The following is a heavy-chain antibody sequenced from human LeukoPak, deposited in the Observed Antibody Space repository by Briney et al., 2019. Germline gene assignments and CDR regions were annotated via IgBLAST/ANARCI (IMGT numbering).Heavy chain of an antibody. Sequence: GGSLRLSCAASGFTFSSYAMSWVRQAPGKGLEWVSAISGSGGSTYYADSVKGRFTISRDNSKNTLYLQMNSLRAEDTAVYYCXKVXFXLPXFDYWGQGTLVTVS. CDR3: XKVXFXLPXFDY. CDR1: GFTFSSYA. V-gene: IGHV3-23*01. CDR2: ISGSGGST. J-gene: IGHJ4*02.